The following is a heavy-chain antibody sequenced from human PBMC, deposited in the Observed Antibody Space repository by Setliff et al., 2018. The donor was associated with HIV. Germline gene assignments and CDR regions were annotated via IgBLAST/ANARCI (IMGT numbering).Heavy chain of an antibody. CDR3: AKSPNRYSPLDWFDP. D-gene: IGHD5-18*01. J-gene: IGHJ5*02. CDR1: GFAFSKYW. CDR2: ISWNSGSI. Sequence: PGGSLRLSCAASGFAFSKYWMSWVRQAPGKGLEWVSGISWNSGSIGYADSVKGRFTISRDNAKNSLYLQMNSLRSEDTALYYCAKSPNRYSPLDWFDPWGQGTLVTVSS. V-gene: IGHV3-9*01.